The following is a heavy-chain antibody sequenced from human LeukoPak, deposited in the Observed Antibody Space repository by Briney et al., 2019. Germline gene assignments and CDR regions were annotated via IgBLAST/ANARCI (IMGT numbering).Heavy chain of an antibody. Sequence: PSETLSLTCTVSGGSISSSSYYWGWIRQPPGKGLEWIGGIYYSGSTYYNPSLKSRVTISVDTSKNQFSLKLSSVTAADTAVYYCARDPGAFDIWGQGTMVTVSS. J-gene: IGHJ3*02. V-gene: IGHV4-39*07. CDR1: GGSISSSSYY. CDR3: ARDPGAFDI. CDR2: IYYSGST.